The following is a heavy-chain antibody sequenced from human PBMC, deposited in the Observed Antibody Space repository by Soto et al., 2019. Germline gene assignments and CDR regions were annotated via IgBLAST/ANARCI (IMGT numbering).Heavy chain of an antibody. Sequence: PSETLSLTCTVSCGSISSYYWSWIRQPPGKGLEWIGYIYYSGSTNYNPSLKSRVTISVDTSKNQFSLKLSSVTAADTAVYYCARDIGIAAAGTYYYYYGMDVWGQGTTVTVSS. CDR3: ARDIGIAAAGTYYYYYGMDV. V-gene: IGHV4-59*01. CDR2: IYYSGST. D-gene: IGHD6-13*01. CDR1: CGSISSYY. J-gene: IGHJ6*02.